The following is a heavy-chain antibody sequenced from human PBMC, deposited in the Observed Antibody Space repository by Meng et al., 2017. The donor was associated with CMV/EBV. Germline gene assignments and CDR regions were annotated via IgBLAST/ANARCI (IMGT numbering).Heavy chain of an antibody. CDR2: IGGSGDNT. V-gene: IGHV3-23*01. CDR3: AKGDHYDFWSGYYTKDVGFFDY. Sequence: GESLKISCAASGFTFSSYAMSWVRQAPGKGLKWVSTIGGSGDNTYYADSVKGRFTISRDNSMNTLYLQMSSLRAEGTAVYYCAKGDHYDFWSGYYTKDVGFFDYWGQGTLVTVSS. CDR1: GFTFSSYA. D-gene: IGHD3-3*01. J-gene: IGHJ4*02.